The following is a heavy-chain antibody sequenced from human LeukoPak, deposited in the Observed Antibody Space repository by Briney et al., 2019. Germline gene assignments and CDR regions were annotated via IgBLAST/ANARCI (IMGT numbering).Heavy chain of an antibody. J-gene: IGHJ4*02. CDR3: TTFSMIVVVITD. CDR2: IKSKTDGGTT. Sequence: GGSLRLSCAASGFTFSNAWMSWVRQAPGKGLEWVGRIKSKTDGGTTDYAAPVKGRFTISKDDSKNTLYLQMNSLKTEDTAVYYCTTFSMIVVVITDWGQGTLVTVSS. CDR1: GFTFSNAW. V-gene: IGHV3-15*01. D-gene: IGHD3-22*01.